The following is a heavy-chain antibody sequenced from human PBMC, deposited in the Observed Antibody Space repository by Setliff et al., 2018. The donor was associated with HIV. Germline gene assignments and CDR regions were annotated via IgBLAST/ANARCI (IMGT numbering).Heavy chain of an antibody. V-gene: IGHV4-39*01. CDR2: VYYSGGT. CDR1: GGSVSDTSYY. D-gene: IGHD5-12*01. CDR3: ARLGDSGYDFRGYFDY. Sequence: SETLSLTCTVSGGSVSDTSYYWGWIRQPPGKGLEWLANVYYSGGTYYNPSLNSRVTISVDTSRNQFSLRLTSVTAADTALYFCARLGDSGYDFRGYFDYWGQGKLVTVS. J-gene: IGHJ4*02.